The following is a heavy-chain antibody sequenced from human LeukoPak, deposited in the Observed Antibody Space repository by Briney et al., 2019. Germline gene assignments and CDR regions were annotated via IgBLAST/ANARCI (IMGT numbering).Heavy chain of an antibody. V-gene: IGHV1-46*01. Sequence: GASVKVSCKASGYTFTSYYMHWVRQAPGQGLEWMGIINPSGGSTSYAQKFQGRVTMTRDTSTSTVYMELSSLRSEDTAVYYRARDRRIVVVPAAIHYYYYYGMDVWGQGTTVTVSS. CDR3: ARDRRIVVVPAAIHYYYYYGMDV. J-gene: IGHJ6*02. D-gene: IGHD2-2*02. CDR1: GYTFTSYY. CDR2: INPSGGST.